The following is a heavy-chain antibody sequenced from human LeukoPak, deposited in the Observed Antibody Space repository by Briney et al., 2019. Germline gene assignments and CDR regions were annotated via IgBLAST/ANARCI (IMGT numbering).Heavy chain of an antibody. Sequence: ASVKVSCKASGYTFTSYGISWVRQAPGQGLEWMGWISAYNGNTNYAQKLQDRVTMTTDTSTSTAYMELRSLRSDDTAVYYCARDRLVVATTGLSAFDIWGQGTMVTVSS. CDR1: GYTFTSYG. V-gene: IGHV1-18*01. D-gene: IGHD5-12*01. CDR3: ARDRLVVATTGLSAFDI. CDR2: ISAYNGNT. J-gene: IGHJ3*02.